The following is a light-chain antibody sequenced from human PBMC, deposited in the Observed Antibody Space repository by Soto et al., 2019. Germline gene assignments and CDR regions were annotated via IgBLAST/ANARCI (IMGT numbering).Light chain of an antibody. Sequence: EIVMTQSPATLSVSPGERVTLSCRASQSVSSYLAWYQQRPGQAPRLLIYGASTRATGIPARFSGSGSGTEFALTISSLQSEDFAVYYCQQNNNWPPITFGQGTRLEIK. CDR2: GAS. CDR1: QSVSSY. V-gene: IGKV3-15*01. CDR3: QQNNNWPPIT. J-gene: IGKJ5*01.